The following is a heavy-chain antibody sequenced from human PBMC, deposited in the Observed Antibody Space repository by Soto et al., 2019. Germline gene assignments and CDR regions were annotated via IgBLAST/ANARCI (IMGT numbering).Heavy chain of an antibody. CDR3: ARGGPVGYGDYNF. CDR2: ITPILGIP. V-gene: IGHV1-69*02. J-gene: IGHJ4*02. D-gene: IGHD4-17*01. CDR1: GVALSNHF. Sequence: QVQLVQSGAEVRKPGSSVKVSCTTSGVALSNHFISWVRLAPGQGLEWMGRITPILGIPNYSQNSQGRLTLTADSSTKKVYMELSSLRSNDSAVNYCARGGPVGYGDYNFWGQGTLVTVSS.